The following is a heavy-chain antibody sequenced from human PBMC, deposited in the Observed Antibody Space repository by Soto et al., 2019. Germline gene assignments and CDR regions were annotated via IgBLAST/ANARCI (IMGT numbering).Heavy chain of an antibody. D-gene: IGHD2-15*01. CDR2: ISGSGGST. CDR3: AKDHKTVVKPRGYFDY. J-gene: IGHJ4*02. Sequence: GGSLRLSCAASGFTFSSYAMSWVRQAPGKGLEWVSAISGSGGSTYYADSVKGRFTISRDNSKNTLYLQMNSLRAEDTAVYYCAKDHKTVVKPRGYFDYWGQGTLVTVSS. V-gene: IGHV3-23*01. CDR1: GFTFSSYA.